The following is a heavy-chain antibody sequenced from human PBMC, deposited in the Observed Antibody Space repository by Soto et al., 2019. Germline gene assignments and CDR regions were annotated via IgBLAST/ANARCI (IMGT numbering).Heavy chain of an antibody. V-gene: IGHV1-69*13. Sequence: SLVKVYWTGAAGGFSIYGCGWVRQATGQGPEWIGGIIPILTTPNYAQKFHGRVTIVADESTTTVYMELSSLKSEDTAVYYCATSGSRARTGEDGLDVRGQATPVTPSS. J-gene: IGHJ6*02. CDR2: IIPILTTP. CDR3: ATSGSRARTGEDGLDV. D-gene: IGHD6-13*01. CDR1: AGGFSIYG.